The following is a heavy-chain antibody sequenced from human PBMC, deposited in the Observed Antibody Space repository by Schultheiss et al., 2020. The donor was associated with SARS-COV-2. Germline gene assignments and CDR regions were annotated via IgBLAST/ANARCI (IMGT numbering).Heavy chain of an antibody. D-gene: IGHD3-3*01. V-gene: IGHV4-59*12. J-gene: IGHJ6*03. CDR1: GGSISSYY. Sequence: GSLRLSCTVSGGSISSYYWSWIRQPPGKGLEWIGYIYYSGSTNYNPSLKSRVTISVDTSKNQFSLKLSSVTAADTAVYYCARGIGYYDFWSGYRDYYYYMDVWGKGTTVTVSS. CDR2: IYYSGST. CDR3: ARGIGYYDFWSGYRDYYYYMDV.